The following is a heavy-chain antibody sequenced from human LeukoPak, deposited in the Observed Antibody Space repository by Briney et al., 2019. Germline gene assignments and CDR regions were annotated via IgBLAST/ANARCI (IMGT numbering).Heavy chain of an antibody. CDR2: ISGSASST. Sequence: GGSLRLSCAASGFTFSSYAMSWVRQAPGKGLEWVSVISGSASSTYDADSVKGRFTISRDNSKNTLYLQMNSLRAEDTAVYYCARRAGAYSHPYDYWGQGTLVTVSS. D-gene: IGHD4/OR15-4a*01. CDR1: GFTFSSYA. CDR3: ARRAGAYSHPYDY. J-gene: IGHJ4*02. V-gene: IGHV3-23*01.